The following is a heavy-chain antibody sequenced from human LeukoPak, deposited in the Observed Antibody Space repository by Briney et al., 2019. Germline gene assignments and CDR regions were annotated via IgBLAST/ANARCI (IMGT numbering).Heavy chain of an antibody. J-gene: IGHJ4*02. V-gene: IGHV1-2*02. D-gene: IGHD3-16*01. Sequence: ASVKVSCKASGYIFTGYYLFWVRQAPGQGLEWMGWINPNGGATRYAQKFQGRVTLTRDTSIRTTYMELSSLTSDDTAVYYCARDERYSDAVHHYPDLGYWGQGTLVTVSS. CDR2: INPNGGAT. CDR1: GYIFTGYY. CDR3: ARDERYSDAVHHYPDLGY.